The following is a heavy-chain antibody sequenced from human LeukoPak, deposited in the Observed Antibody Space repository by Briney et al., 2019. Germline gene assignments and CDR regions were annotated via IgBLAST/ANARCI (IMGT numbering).Heavy chain of an antibody. V-gene: IGHV1-69*05. J-gene: IGHJ4*02. CDR1: GGTFSSYA. CDR3: SREDYGNYGDY. Sequence: ASVKVSCKASGGTFSSYAISWVRQAPGQGLEWMGRIIPIFGTAKYAQKFQGRVTITTDESTRTAYMGMSRLRTEDTAAYYCSREDYGNYGDYWGQGTLVTVSS. D-gene: IGHD4-11*01. CDR2: IIPIFGTA.